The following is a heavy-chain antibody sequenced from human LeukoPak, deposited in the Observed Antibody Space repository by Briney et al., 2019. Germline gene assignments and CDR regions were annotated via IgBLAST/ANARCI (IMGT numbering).Heavy chain of an antibody. J-gene: IGHJ4*02. V-gene: IGHV3-21*01. CDR3: AKPHFDY. CDR2: ISSSSSYI. CDR1: GFTFSSYA. Sequence: GGSLRLSCAASGFTFSSYAMSWVRQAPGKGLEWVSSISSSSSYIYYADSVKGRFTISRDNAKNSLYLQMNSLRAEDTAVYYCAKPHFDYWGQGTLVTVSS.